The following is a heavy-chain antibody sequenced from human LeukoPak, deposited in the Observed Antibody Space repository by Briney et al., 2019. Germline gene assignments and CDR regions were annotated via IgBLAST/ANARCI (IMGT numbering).Heavy chain of an antibody. CDR3: ATGQQLAYYFDY. CDR2: FDPEDGET. D-gene: IGHD6-13*01. J-gene: IGHJ4*02. CDR1: GYTLTELS. Sequence: ASVKVSCKASGYTLTELSMHWVRQAPGKGLEWMGGFDPEDGETIYAQKFQGRVTMTEDTSTDTAYMELSSLRSEDTAVYYCATGQQLAYYFDYWGQGTLVTVSS. V-gene: IGHV1-24*01.